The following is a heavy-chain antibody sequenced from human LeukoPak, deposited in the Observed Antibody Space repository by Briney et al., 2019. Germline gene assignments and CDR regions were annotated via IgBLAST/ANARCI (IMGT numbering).Heavy chain of an antibody. D-gene: IGHD3-9*01. CDR2: ISYDGSKR. V-gene: IGHV3-30*04. CDR3: AKGPISYYDILTGYLDY. CDR1: GFSFGSYT. J-gene: IGHJ4*02. Sequence: GGSLRLSCAASGFSFGSYTMHWVRRAPGKGLEWVAVISYDGSKRYYADSVKGRFTISRENSKNTLYLQLSSLRPEDTAVYYCAKGPISYYDILTGYLDYWGQGTLVTVSS.